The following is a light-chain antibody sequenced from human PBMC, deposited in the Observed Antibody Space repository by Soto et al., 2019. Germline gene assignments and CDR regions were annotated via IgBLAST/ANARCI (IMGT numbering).Light chain of an antibody. Sequence: QSVLTQPPSLSAAPGQRVTISCSGSSSNIGNNYVSWYQQVPGAAPKLLIYDNDNRPSGIPDRFSGSKSGTSATLGITGLQSGDEAVYFCGTGDDSLSTWVFGGGTKLTVL. J-gene: IGLJ3*02. V-gene: IGLV1-51*01. CDR1: SSNIGNNY. CDR3: GTGDDSLSTWV. CDR2: DND.